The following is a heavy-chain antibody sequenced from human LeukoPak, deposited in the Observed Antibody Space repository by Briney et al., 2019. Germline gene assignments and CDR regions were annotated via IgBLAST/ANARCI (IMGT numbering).Heavy chain of an antibody. V-gene: IGHV3-23*01. Sequence: GGSLRLSCAASGFSFSNYAMHWVRQAPGKGLEWVSSISKSGGDRYYADSVKGRFTISRDNYKKTLYLQMYRLRAEETSVYYFAKQSTAGTYSSGLNGFDPWGQGTLVTVSS. D-gene: IGHD6-19*01. CDR2: ISKSGGDR. J-gene: IGHJ5*02. CDR3: AKQSTAGTYSSGLNGFDP. CDR1: GFSFSNYA.